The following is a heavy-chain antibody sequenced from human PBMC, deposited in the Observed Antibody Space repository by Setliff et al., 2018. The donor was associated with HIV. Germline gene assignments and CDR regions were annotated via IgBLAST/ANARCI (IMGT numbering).Heavy chain of an antibody. Sequence: PGGSLRLSCAASGFTFRNYQMNWVRQAPGKGLEWVSSITIGRGDVFYADSVQGRFTIFRDNDKNSLYLQMNSLRAEDTAIYYCARDSSSWYEFYFDCWGQGTLVTVSS. CDR3: ARDSSSWYEFYFDC. CDR2: ITIGRGDV. D-gene: IGHD6-13*01. CDR1: GFTFRNYQ. J-gene: IGHJ4*02. V-gene: IGHV3-21*01.